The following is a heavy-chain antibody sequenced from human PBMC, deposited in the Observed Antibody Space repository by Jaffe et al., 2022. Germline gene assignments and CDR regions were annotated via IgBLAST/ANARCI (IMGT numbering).Heavy chain of an antibody. V-gene: IGHV2-70*01. CDR2: IDWDDDK. CDR3: ARILVWGGAYYFDY. Sequence: QVTLRESGPALVKPTQTLTLTCTFSGFSLSTSGMCVSWIRQPPGKALEWLALIDWDDDKYYSTSLKTRLTISKDTSKNQVVLTMTNMDPVDTATYYCARILVWGGAYYFDYWGQGTLVTVSS. D-gene: IGHD3-16*01. CDR1: GFSLSTSGMC. J-gene: IGHJ4*02.